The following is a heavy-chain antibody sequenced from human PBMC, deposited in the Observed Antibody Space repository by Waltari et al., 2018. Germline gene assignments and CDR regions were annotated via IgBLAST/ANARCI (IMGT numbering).Heavy chain of an antibody. D-gene: IGHD6-13*01. CDR2: ISGSGGRT. CDR3: AKDPGNRAAGHPPDY. J-gene: IGHJ4*02. CDR1: GFTFSSYA. Sequence: EVQLLESGGGLVQPGGSLRLSCAASGFTFSSYAMSWVRQAPGKGLEWVAAISGSGGRTYYADSVKGRFTISRDNSKNTLYLRMNSLRAEDTAVYYCAKDPGNRAAGHPPDYWGQGTLVTVSS. V-gene: IGHV3-23*01.